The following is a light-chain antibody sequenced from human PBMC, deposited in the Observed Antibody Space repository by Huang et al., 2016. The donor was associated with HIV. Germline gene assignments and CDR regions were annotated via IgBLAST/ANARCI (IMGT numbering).Light chain of an antibody. Sequence: IQMTQSPASLSASLGDRVTISCQASQDIRNYLNWYQQKPGKAPTLLIYGASNLETGVPSRFSGNGSGTDFSLTISSLQSEDIATYYCQQYDNLYTFGQGTKLEIK. CDR1: QDIRNY. CDR3: QQYDNLYT. V-gene: IGKV1-33*01. CDR2: GAS. J-gene: IGKJ2*01.